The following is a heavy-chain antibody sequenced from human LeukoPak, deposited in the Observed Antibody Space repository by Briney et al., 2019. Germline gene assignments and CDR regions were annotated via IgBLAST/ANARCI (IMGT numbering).Heavy chain of an antibody. CDR1: GGSISSGDYY. Sequence: NASETLSLTCTVSGGSISSGDYYWSWIRQPPGKGLEWIGYIYYSGSTYYNPSLKSRVTISVDTSKNQFSPKLSSVTAADTAVYYCARADGGAFDIWGQGTMATVSS. CDR2: IYYSGST. J-gene: IGHJ3*02. CDR3: ARADGGAFDI. V-gene: IGHV4-30-4*01. D-gene: IGHD3-3*01.